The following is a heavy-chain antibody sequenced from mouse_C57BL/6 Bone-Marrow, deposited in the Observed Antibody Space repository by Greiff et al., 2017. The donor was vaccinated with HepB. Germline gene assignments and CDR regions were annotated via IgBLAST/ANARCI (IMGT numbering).Heavy chain of an antibody. V-gene: IGHV5-17*01. Sequence: EVMLVESGGGLVKPGGSLKLSCAASGFTFSDYGMHWVRQAPEKGLEWVAYISSGSSTIYYADTVKGRFTISRDNAKNTLFLQMTSLRSEDTAMYYCARGYYGSSSAWFAYWGQGTLVTVSA. CDR2: ISSGSSTI. D-gene: IGHD1-1*01. CDR3: ARGYYGSSSAWFAY. J-gene: IGHJ3*01. CDR1: GFTFSDYG.